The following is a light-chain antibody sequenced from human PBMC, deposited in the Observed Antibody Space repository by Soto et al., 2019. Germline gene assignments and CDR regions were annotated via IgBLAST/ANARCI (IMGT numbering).Light chain of an antibody. CDR1: QSISSW. CDR3: QQYNTHST. CDR2: KVS. V-gene: IGKV1-5*03. Sequence: DIQMTQSPSTLSASVGDRVTITCRASQSISSWLAWYQQKPGKAPKLLIYKVSNLQSGVPSRFSGRGSGTEFTLTISSLQPDDFATYYCQQYNTHSTFGQGTKVDIK. J-gene: IGKJ1*01.